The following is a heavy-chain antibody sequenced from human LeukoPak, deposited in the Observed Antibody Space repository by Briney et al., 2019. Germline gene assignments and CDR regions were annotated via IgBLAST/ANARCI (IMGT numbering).Heavy chain of an antibody. D-gene: IGHD5-18*01. J-gene: IGHJ6*02. CDR1: GFTFSSYG. CDR2: ISYDGSNK. CDR3: AKDRIGGGYSYGYRYYYGMDV. Sequence: PGRSLRVSCAASGFTFSSYGMHWVRQARGKGLEWVAVISYDGSNKYDGDSVKGRFTISRDNSKNTLYLQMTSLRAEDTAVYYCAKDRIGGGYSYGYRYYYGMDVWGQGTTVTVSS. V-gene: IGHV3-30*18.